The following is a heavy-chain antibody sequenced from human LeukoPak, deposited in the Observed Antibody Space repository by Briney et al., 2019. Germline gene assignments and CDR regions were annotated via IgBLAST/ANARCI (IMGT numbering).Heavy chain of an antibody. CDR2: ISTSSSDI. D-gene: IGHD6-19*01. V-gene: IGHV3-21*01. CDR1: GFTFSSYS. CDR3: ARDGAVAHFYF. Sequence: PGESLTLSCAASGFTFSSYSMNWVRQAPGEGLEWVSSISTSSSDINYADSVKGRFTMSRDNANNSLYLEMNSLRAEDTAVYYCARDGAVAHFYFGGQGTLVTVSS. J-gene: IGHJ4*02.